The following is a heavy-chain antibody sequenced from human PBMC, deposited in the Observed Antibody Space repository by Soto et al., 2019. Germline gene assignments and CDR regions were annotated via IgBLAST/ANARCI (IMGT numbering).Heavy chain of an antibody. CDR3: ARDHGVYGDYTFFDY. D-gene: IGHD4-17*01. CDR2: ISSSSSYI. V-gene: IGHV3-21*01. J-gene: IGHJ4*02. Sequence: EVQLVESGGGLVKPGGSLRLSCAASGFTFSTYSMDWVRQAPGKGLEWVAFISSSSSYIKYADSVKGRFTISRDNAKNSLYLQMNSLTAEDTAVYYCARDHGVYGDYTFFDYWGQGTLVTVFS. CDR1: GFTFSTYS.